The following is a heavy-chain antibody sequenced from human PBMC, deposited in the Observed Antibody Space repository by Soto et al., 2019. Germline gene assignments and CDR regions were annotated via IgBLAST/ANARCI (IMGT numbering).Heavy chain of an antibody. Sequence: QEQLQESGPGLVKPSGTLSLTCAVSGGSISSSNWWSWVRQPPGNGLEWIGEIYHSGSTNYNPSLNSRVTISVDKSKNQFSLKLSSVTAADTAVYYCARDAPSPTVDAFDIWGQGTMVTVSS. CDR1: GGSISSSNW. J-gene: IGHJ3*02. D-gene: IGHD4-17*01. CDR3: ARDAPSPTVDAFDI. CDR2: IYHSGST. V-gene: IGHV4-4*02.